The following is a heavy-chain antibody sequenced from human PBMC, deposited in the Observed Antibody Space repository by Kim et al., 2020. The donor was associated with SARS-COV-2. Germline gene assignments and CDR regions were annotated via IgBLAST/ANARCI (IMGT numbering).Heavy chain of an antibody. V-gene: IGHV4-59*01. CDR3: ARDLDSGYEK. D-gene: IGHD5-12*01. CDR2: ST. Sequence: STNYNRSLESRVTISVDRSRNQFYLKLSTVAAADTAVYYCARDLDSGYEKWGQGTLVTVSS. J-gene: IGHJ4*02.